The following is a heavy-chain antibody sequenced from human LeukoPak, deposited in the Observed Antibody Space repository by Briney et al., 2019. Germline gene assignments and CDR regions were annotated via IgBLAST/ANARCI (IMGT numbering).Heavy chain of an antibody. V-gene: IGHV3-33*01. Sequence: GRSLRLSCAASGFIFSIFGMHWVRQAPGKGLEWVAMIWYNGSGQHYADSVKGRFTISRDTSKNTLYLQMNSLRAEDTAVYFCARDSLYDDNGYYHYFDYWGQGTLVTVSS. CDR2: IWYNGSGQ. J-gene: IGHJ4*02. CDR1: GFIFSIFG. CDR3: ARDSLYDDNGYYHYFDY. D-gene: IGHD3-22*01.